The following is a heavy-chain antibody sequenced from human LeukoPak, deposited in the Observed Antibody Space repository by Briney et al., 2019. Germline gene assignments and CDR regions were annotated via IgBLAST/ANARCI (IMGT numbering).Heavy chain of an antibody. CDR3: ARHYSYGSGSYRNWFDP. V-gene: IGHV4-4*09. CDR2: IYTSGST. D-gene: IGHD3-10*01. J-gene: IGHJ5*02. CDR1: GGSISSYY. Sequence: SDTLSLTCTVSGGSISSYYWSWIRQPPGKGLEWIGYIYTSGSTNYNPSLKSRVTISVDTSKNQFSLKLSSVTAADTAVYYCARHYSYGSGSYRNWFDPWGQGTLVTVSS.